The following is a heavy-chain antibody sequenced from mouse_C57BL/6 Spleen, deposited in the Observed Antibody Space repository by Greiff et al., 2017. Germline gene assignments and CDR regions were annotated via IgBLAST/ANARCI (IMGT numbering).Heavy chain of an antibody. V-gene: IGHV1-81*01. Sequence: VHLVESGAELARPGASVKLSCKASGYTFTSYGISWVKQRTGQGLEWIGEIYPRSGNTYYNEKFKGKATLTADKSSSTAYMELRSLTSEDSAVYFCAREITTVVAPYAMDYWGQGTSVTVSS. J-gene: IGHJ4*01. CDR3: AREITTVVAPYAMDY. CDR2: IYPRSGNT. D-gene: IGHD1-1*01. CDR1: GYTFTSYG.